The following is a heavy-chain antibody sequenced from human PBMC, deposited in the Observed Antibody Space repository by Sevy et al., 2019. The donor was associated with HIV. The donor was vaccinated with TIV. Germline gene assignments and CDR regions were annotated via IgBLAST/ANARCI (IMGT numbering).Heavy chain of an antibody. CDR2: IWYDGSNK. V-gene: IGHV3-33*01. D-gene: IGHD2-21*02. J-gene: IGHJ6*02. Sequence: GGSLRLSCAASGFTFSSYGMHWVRQAPGKGLEWVAVIWYDGSNKYYADSVKSRFTISRDNSKNTLYLQMNSLRAEDTAVYYCARDFLDGGYYSLYYYYYGMDVWGQGTTVTVSS. CDR1: GFTFSSYG. CDR3: ARDFLDGGYYSLYYYYYGMDV.